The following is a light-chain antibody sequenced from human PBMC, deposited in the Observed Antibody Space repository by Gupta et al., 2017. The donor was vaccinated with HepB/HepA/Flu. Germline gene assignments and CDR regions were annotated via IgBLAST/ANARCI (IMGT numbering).Light chain of an antibody. Sequence: QSALTQPASVSASPGQSITISCTGTSSDVGSYNLVSWYQQHPGKVPKLIIYEVTKRPSGVSNRFSGSKSGNTASLTISGLQAEDEADYYCCSYTISSVVFGGGTKLTVL. V-gene: IGLV2-23*02. J-gene: IGLJ2*01. CDR2: EVT. CDR3: CSYTISSVV. CDR1: SSDVGSYNL.